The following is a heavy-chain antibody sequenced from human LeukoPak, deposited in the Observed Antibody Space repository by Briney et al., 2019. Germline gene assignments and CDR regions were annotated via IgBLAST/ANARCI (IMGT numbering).Heavy chain of an antibody. CDR3: ARDPSSSDTGYSSSWYNFGWFDP. J-gene: IGHJ5*02. V-gene: IGHV1-2*02. Sequence: GASVKVSCKASGYTFTGYYMHWVRQAPGQGLEWMGWINPNSGGTNYAQKFQGRVTMTRDTSIRTAYMELSSLRSDDTAVYYCARDPSSSDTGYSSSWYNFGWFDPWGQGTLVTVSS. D-gene: IGHD6-13*01. CDR2: INPNSGGT. CDR1: GYTFTGYY.